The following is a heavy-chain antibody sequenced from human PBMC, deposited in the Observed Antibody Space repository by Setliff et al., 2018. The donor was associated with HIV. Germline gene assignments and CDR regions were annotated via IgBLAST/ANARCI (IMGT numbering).Heavy chain of an antibody. D-gene: IGHD1-7*01. Sequence: GGSLRLSCAASGFTLIDHWMHWVRQVPGKGLVWVSRINNDGSITNYADLVKGRFTMSRDSAKNTLYLQMNSLRVEDTAVYYCVKWNYPNSWGQGTLVTVSS. CDR2: INNDGSIT. CDR3: VKWNYPNS. CDR1: GFTLIDHW. J-gene: IGHJ4*02. V-gene: IGHV3-74*01.